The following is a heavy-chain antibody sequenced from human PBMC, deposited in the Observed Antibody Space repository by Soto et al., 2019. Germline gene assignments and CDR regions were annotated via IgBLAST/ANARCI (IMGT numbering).Heavy chain of an antibody. CDR1: RFTFSSYG. V-gene: IGHV3-33*01. CDR2: IWYDGSNK. D-gene: IGHD4-4*01. CDR3: ARDQVYSNYEWGDYYYMDV. Sequence: GGSLRLSCAASRFTFSSYGMHWVRQAPGKGLEWVAVIWYDGSNKYYADSVKGRFTISRDNSKNTLYLQMNSLRAEDTAVYYCARDQVYSNYEWGDYYYMDVWGKGTTVTVSS. J-gene: IGHJ6*03.